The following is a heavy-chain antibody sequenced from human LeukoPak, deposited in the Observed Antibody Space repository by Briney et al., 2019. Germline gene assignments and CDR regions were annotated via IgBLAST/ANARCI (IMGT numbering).Heavy chain of an antibody. CDR3: AKDIVGGGDDY. CDR1: GFTFTKFW. J-gene: IGHJ4*02. V-gene: IGHV3-7*01. CDR2: IQEDGKKE. D-gene: IGHD2-21*02. Sequence: GGSLRLSCEASGFTFTKFWMSWVRQAPGKGPEWVANIQEDGKKENYVDSVRGRFTISRDNAKNSIHLQMNSLRVEDTAVYYCAKDIVGGGDDYWGQGTLVIVSS.